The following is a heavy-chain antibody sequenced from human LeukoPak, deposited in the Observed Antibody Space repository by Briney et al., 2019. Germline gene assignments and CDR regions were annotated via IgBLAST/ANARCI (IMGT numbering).Heavy chain of an antibody. CDR1: GGSFSGYY. CDR2: IYTSGST. CDR3: ARSPRLGRYGYGPWELPVSYFDY. D-gene: IGHD1-26*01. V-gene: IGHV4-59*10. J-gene: IGHJ4*02. Sequence: LETLSLTCAVYGGSFSGYYWTWIRQPAGKGLEYIGRIYTSGSTSYNPSLKSRVTISVDTSKNQFSLKLSSVTAAETAVYYCARSPRLGRYGYGPWELPVSYFDYWGQGTLVTVSS.